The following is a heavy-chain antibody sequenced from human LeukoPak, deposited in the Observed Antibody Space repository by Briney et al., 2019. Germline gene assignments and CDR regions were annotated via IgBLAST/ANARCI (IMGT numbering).Heavy chain of an antibody. V-gene: IGHV4-59*01. CDR2: IYYSGST. CDR1: GGSISSYY. Sequence: PSETLSLTCTVSGGSISSYYWSWIRQPPGKGLEWIGYIYYSGSTNYNPSLKSRVTISVDTSKNQFSLKLSSVTAADTAVYYCARANYDSSGYYILIDAFDIWGQGAMVTVSS. CDR3: ARANYDSSGYYILIDAFDI. D-gene: IGHD3-22*01. J-gene: IGHJ3*02.